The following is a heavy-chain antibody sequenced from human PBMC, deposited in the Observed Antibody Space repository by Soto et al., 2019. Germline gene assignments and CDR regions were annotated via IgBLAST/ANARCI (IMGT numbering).Heavy chain of an antibody. J-gene: IGHJ4*03. CDR3: AKDWQTRVRGAPPQSDD. CDR2: ISYDGSEE. V-gene: IGHV3-30*18. Sequence: QVQLVESGGGVVQPGKCLRLVYEASGFTSNTSGMQWVRQSPGTGPEWVAVISYDGSEEYYLDSVKGRLTIFRDNPKNTVYLQMNSLGVEDTAVYYCAKDWQTRVRGAPPQSDDWGHGTLVTVSS. CDR1: GFTSNTSG. D-gene: IGHD3-10*01.